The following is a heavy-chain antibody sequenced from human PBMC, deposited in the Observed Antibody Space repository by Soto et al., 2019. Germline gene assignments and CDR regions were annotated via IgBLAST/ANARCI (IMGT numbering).Heavy chain of an antibody. V-gene: IGHV3-23*01. CDR1: GFTFSAYS. D-gene: IGHD3-16*01. Sequence: VHLLESGGGLVQPGGSLRLSCAASGFTFSAYSLYWVRQAPGKGLQWVSGISGLGGSRYYADTVKGQVTISRDNSKNSRYLQMDSLRVEDTAVYYYAKSDDNTVGQYYFDYWGQGTLLTVSS. CDR2: ISGLGGSR. J-gene: IGHJ4*02. CDR3: AKSDDNTVGQYYFDY.